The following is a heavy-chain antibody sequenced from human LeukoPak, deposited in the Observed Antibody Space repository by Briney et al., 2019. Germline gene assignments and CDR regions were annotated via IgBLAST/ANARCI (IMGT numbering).Heavy chain of an antibody. CDR1: GGTFSSYA. Sequence: SVKASCKASGGTFSSYAIRWVRHAPGQGLEWMGGIIPIFGTASYAQKFQCTVTITTDESTSTDYMEPSSLRSEHTAVYYYARGPPIAALSSNRFAPWGQGTLVTVSS. J-gene: IGHJ5*02. CDR3: ARGPPIAALSSNRFAP. D-gene: IGHD6-6*01. V-gene: IGHV1-69*05. CDR2: IIPIFGTA.